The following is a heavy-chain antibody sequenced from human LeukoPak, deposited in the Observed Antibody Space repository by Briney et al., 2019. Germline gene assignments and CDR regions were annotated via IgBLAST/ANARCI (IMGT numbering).Heavy chain of an antibody. D-gene: IGHD3-10*01. CDR1: GYTFTGYY. CDR2: INPNSGGT. V-gene: IGHV1-2*02. CDR3: ARSGMGIHNWFDP. Sequence: ASVKVSCKASGYTFTGYYMHWVRQAPGQGLEWMGWINPNSGGTNYAQKFQGRVTMTRDTSISTAYMELSRLRSDDTAVYYCARSGMGIHNWFDPWGQGTLVTVSS. J-gene: IGHJ5*02.